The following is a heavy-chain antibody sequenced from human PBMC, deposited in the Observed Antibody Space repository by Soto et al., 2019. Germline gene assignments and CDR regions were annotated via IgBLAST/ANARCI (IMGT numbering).Heavy chain of an antibody. V-gene: IGHV1-69*05. CDR2: IIPIFGTA. Sequence: SVKVSCKASGGTFSSYAISWVRQAPGQGLEWMGGIIPIFGTANYAQKLQGRVTMTTDTSTSTAYMELRSLRSDDTAVYYCAKTGGYDILTGYRPALQYYFDYWGQGTLVTVSS. J-gene: IGHJ4*02. CDR3: AKTGGYDILTGYRPALQYYFDY. D-gene: IGHD3-9*01. CDR1: GGTFSSYA.